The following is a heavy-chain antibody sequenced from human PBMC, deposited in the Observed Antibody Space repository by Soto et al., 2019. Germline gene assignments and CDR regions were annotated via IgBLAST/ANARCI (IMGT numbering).Heavy chain of an antibody. J-gene: IGHJ6*02. Sequence: SVKVSCKASGCTFSSYAISWVRQAPGQGLEWMGGIIPIFGTANYAQKFQGRVTITADKSTSTAYMELSSLRSEDTAVYYCARACPGTTFGYYYYGMDVWGQGTTVTVSS. D-gene: IGHD1-7*01. CDR2: IIPIFGTA. CDR1: GCTFSSYA. CDR3: ARACPGTTFGYYYYGMDV. V-gene: IGHV1-69*06.